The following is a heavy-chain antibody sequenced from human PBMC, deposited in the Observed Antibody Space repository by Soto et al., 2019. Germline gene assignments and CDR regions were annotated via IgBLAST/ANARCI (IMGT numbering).Heavy chain of an antibody. CDR3: AGAGRGTYYCSSTSCEKVEDYYYYYLDV. CDR1: GYSFTSYW. J-gene: IGHJ6*03. V-gene: IGHV5-51*01. Sequence: GASLKISCKGSGYSFTSYWIGWVRQMPGKGLEWMGIIYPGDSDTRYSPSFQGQVTISADKSISTAYLQWSSLKASDTAMYYCAGAGRGTYYCSSTSCEKVEDYYYYYLDVRGTGTTGTVSS. D-gene: IGHD2-2*01. CDR2: IYPGDSDT.